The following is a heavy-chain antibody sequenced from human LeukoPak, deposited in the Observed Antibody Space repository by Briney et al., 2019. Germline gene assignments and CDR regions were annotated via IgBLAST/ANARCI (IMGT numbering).Heavy chain of an antibody. Sequence: SETLSLTCTVSGGSISSYYWSWIRQPPGKGLEWIGYIYYSGSTNYNPSLKSRVTISVDTSKNQFSLKLSSVTAADTAVYYCARASYCSSTSCLSYYYGMDVWGQGTTVTVSS. CDR1: GGSISSYY. V-gene: IGHV4-59*01. CDR2: IYYSGST. D-gene: IGHD2-2*01. CDR3: ARASYCSSTSCLSYYYGMDV. J-gene: IGHJ6*02.